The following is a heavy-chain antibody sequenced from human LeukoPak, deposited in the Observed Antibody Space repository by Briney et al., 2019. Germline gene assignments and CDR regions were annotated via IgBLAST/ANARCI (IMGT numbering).Heavy chain of an antibody. CDR2: IYHRGIT. J-gene: IGHJ4*02. Sequence: PSETLSLTCAVSGGSISSSNWWSWVRQPPGKGLEWIGEIYHRGITNYNPSLKSRVTMSVDKSKNQFSLKLSSVTAADTAVYYCARDQSSDYGSGSYFFDYWGQGTLVTVSS. CDR3: ARDQSSDYGSGSYFFDY. CDR1: GGSISSSNW. D-gene: IGHD3-10*01. V-gene: IGHV4-4*02.